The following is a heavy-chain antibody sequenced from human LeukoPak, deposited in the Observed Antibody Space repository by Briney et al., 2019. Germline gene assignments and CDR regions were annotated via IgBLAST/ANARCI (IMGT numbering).Heavy chain of an antibody. CDR1: GFTFSSYA. CDR3: AEEHYGSGLYYFDY. Sequence: GSLRLSWAASGFTFSSYAMSWVRQAPGKGLEWVSAISGSGGSTYYADSVKGRFTISRDNSKNTLYLQMNSLRAEDTAVYYCAEEHYGSGLYYFDYWGQGTVVIVSS. D-gene: IGHD3-10*01. J-gene: IGHJ4*02. V-gene: IGHV3-23*01. CDR2: ISGSGGST.